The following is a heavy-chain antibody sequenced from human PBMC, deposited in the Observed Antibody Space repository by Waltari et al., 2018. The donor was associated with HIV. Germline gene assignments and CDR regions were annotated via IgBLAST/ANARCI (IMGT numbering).Heavy chain of an antibody. D-gene: IGHD3-10*01. CDR3: ARREATVVRGVYYYGMDV. Sequence: EVQLVESGGGLVQPGGSLRLSCPASGFPFRRSWMHWVRQAPGKGLVWVSRIHSDGSSTSYADFVKGRFTISRDNAKNTLYLQMNSLRAEDTAVYYCARREATVVRGVYYYGMDVWGQGTTVTVSS. J-gene: IGHJ6*02. CDR1: GFPFRRSW. V-gene: IGHV3-74*01. CDR2: IHSDGSST.